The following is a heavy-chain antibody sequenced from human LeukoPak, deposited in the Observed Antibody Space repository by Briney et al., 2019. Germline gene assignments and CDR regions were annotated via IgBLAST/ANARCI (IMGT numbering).Heavy chain of an antibody. V-gene: IGHV4-59*11. CDR1: GGSISSHY. Sequence: SETLSLTCTVSGGSISSHYWSWIRQPPGKGLEWIGYIYYSGSTNYNPSLKSRVTISVDTSKNLFSLKLSSVTAADTAVYYCARVFLPAAFDYWGQGTLVTVSS. CDR3: ARVFLPAAFDY. CDR2: IYYSGST. J-gene: IGHJ4*02.